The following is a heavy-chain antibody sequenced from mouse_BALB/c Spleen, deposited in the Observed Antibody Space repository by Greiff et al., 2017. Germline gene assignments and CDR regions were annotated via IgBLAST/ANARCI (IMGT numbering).Heavy chain of an antibody. CDR1: GYTFTSYY. V-gene: IGHV1S81*02. CDR2: INPSNGGT. J-gene: IGHJ1*01. Sequence: VQLQQPGAELVKPGASVKLSCKASGYTFTSYYMYWVKQRPGQGLEWIGGINPSNGGTNFNEKFKSKATLTVDKSSSTAYMQLSSLTSEDSAVYYCTRGGGFRYFDVWGAGTTVTVSS. CDR3: TRGGGFRYFDV.